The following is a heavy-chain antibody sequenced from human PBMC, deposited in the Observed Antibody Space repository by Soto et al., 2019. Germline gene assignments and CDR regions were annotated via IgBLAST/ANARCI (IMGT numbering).Heavy chain of an antibody. J-gene: IGHJ4*02. D-gene: IGHD3-22*01. Sequence: PGGSLRLSCAASGFTFSSYGMHWVRQAPGKGLEWVAVISYDGSNKYYADSVKGRFTISRDNSKNTLYLQMNSLRAEDTAAYYCAKGSVRYYDSSGSYVFDYWGQGTLVTVSS. CDR1: GFTFSSYG. CDR2: ISYDGSNK. V-gene: IGHV3-30*18. CDR3: AKGSVRYYDSSGSYVFDY.